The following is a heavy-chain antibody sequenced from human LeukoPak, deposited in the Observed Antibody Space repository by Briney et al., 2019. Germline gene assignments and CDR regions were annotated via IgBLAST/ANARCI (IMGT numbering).Heavy chain of an antibody. V-gene: IGHV3-7*01. J-gene: IGHJ3*02. Sequence: GGSLRLSCAASGFTFSNYWMVWVRQAPGEGLEWVANIRRDGSRQYYLDSVKGRFTISRENAKISLYLQMSSLRADDTAVYYCVRDANYHDGSNYYDVLYIWVQGTMVTVSS. CDR1: GFTFSNYW. CDR2: IRRDGSRQ. CDR3: VRDANYHDGSNYYDVLYI. D-gene: IGHD3-22*01.